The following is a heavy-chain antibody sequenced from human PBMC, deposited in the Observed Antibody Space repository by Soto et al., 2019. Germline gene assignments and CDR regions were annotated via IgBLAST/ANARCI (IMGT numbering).Heavy chain of an antibody. Sequence: GGSLRLSCAASGFTFSSYAMSWVRQAPGKGLEWVSAISGSGGSTYYADSVKGRFTISRDNSKNTLYLQMNSLRAEDTAVYYCAKVEDIVVVVAATPVEYFQHWGQGTLVTVSS. CDR3: AKVEDIVVVVAATPVEYFQH. V-gene: IGHV3-23*01. J-gene: IGHJ1*01. CDR1: GFTFSSYA. CDR2: ISGSGGST. D-gene: IGHD2-15*01.